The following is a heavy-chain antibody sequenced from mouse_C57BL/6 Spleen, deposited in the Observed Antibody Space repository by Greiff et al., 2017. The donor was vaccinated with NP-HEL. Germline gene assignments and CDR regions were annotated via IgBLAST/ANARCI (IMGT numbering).Heavy chain of an antibody. CDR1: GYTFTSYW. V-gene: IGHV1-53*01. CDR3: ARAGSSGSADY. Sequence: QVQLQQSGTELVKPGASVKLSCKASGYTFTSYWMHWVKQRPGQGLEWIGNINPCNGGTNYNEKFKGKATLTVDKSSSTAYMQLSSLTSEDSAVYYCARAGSSGSADYWGQGTTLTVSS. J-gene: IGHJ2*01. CDR2: INPCNGGT. D-gene: IGHD3-2*02.